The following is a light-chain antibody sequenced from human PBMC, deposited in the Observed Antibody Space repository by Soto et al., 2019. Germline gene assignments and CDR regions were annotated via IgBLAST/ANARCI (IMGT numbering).Light chain of an antibody. CDR2: GNS. CDR3: KSYDSSLSVWV. J-gene: IGLJ3*02. CDR1: SSNIGAGYD. Sequence: QSVLTQPPSVSGAPGQRVTISCTGSSSNIGAGYDVHWYQQLPGTAPKLLIYGNSNRPSGVPDRFSGSKSGTSASLAITGLQAEDEADYYCKSYDSSLSVWVFGGGTKQTVL. V-gene: IGLV1-40*01.